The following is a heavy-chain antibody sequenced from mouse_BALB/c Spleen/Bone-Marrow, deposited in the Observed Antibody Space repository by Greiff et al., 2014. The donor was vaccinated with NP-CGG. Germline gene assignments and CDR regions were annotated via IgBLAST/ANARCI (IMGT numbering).Heavy chain of an antibody. CDR2: ISTLVYSI. D-gene: IGHD2-2*01. CDR3: TRDRGYDAGYDWDY. Sequence: DVQLLESGGGLVQPGGSLKLSCAASGFTFSDYGLAWVRLSPGKGLEWVAFISTLVYSIYYAYTVTVRFTFSRENAKNTLYLEMSSLSFEDTTIYDCTRDRGYDAGYDWDYWGQGTTLTVSS. CDR1: GFTFSDYG. J-gene: IGHJ2*01. V-gene: IGHV5-15*02.